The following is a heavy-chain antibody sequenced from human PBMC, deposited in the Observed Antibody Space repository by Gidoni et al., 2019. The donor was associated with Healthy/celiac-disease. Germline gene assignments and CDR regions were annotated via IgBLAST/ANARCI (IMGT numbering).Heavy chain of an antibody. D-gene: IGHD3-22*01. CDR1: GGSFSGYY. J-gene: IGHJ1*01. CDR2: INHSGST. V-gene: IGHV4-34*01. Sequence: QVQLQQWGAGLLKPSETLSLTCAVYGGSFSGYYWSWIRQPPGKGLEWIGEINHSGSTNYNPSLKSRVTISVDTSKNQFSLKLSSVTAADTAVYYCARGVRSSGYYSYRRLEYFQHWGQGTLVTVSS. CDR3: ARGVRSSGYYSYRRLEYFQH.